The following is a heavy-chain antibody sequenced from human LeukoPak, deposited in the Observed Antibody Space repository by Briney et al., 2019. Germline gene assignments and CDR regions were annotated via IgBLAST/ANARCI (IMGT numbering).Heavy chain of an antibody. CDR1: GFTFSTYA. CDR2: ISSSGGST. D-gene: IGHD3-10*01. CDR3: ARSGSGTYFGFFDY. Sequence: GGSLRLSCAASGFTFSTYAMSWVRQAPGKGLEWVSAISSSGGSTYYADSVKGRFTISRDNSKNTLYLQMNSLGAEDTAFYYCARSGSGTYFGFFDYWGQGTLVTVSS. J-gene: IGHJ4*02. V-gene: IGHV3-23*01.